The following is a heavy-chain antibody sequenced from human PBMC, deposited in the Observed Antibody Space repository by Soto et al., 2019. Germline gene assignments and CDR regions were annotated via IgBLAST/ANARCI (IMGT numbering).Heavy chain of an antibody. CDR1: GFTLTNYA. J-gene: IGHJ6*02. CDR2: ISFDGDKK. CDR3: GREDDDRYRYYSAGVDL. D-gene: IGHD5-18*01. Sequence: GGSLRLSCAASGFTLTNYAFHWVRQAPGKGLEWLAVISFDGDKKYYADSVKGRFIISRDNFKSTLYLQMNSLRGEDAALYFCGREDDDRYRYYSAGVDLWGQGNTVRVS. V-gene: IGHV3-30-3*01.